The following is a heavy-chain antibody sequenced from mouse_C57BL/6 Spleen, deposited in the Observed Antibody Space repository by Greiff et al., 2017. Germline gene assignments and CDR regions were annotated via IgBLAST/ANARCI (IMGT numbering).Heavy chain of an antibody. CDR1: GYTFTEYT. CDR3: ARHGYYSPTTYYLDY. J-gene: IGHJ2*01. Sequence: QVQLKESGAELVKPGASVKLSCKASGYTFTEYTIHWVKQRSGQGLEWIGGFYPGSGSITYNEKFKDKATLTADKSSSTAYMELSRLTSEDFSVXFCARHGYYSPTTYYLDYWGQGTTLTVSS. CDR2: FYPGSGSI. D-gene: IGHD2-12*01. V-gene: IGHV1-62-2*01.